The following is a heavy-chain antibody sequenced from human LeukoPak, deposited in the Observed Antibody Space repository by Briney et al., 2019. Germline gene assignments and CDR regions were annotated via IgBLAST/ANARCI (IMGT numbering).Heavy chain of an antibody. Sequence: ASVKVSCKASVYTFTGYYMHWVRQAPGQGLAWMGWINPNSGGTNYAQKLQGRVTMTRNTSISTAYMELSRLRSVDTAVYYCASGYSGYDYLLGYWGQGTLVTVSS. J-gene: IGHJ4*02. D-gene: IGHD5-12*01. CDR3: ASGYSGYDYLLGY. CDR2: INPNSGGT. V-gene: IGHV1-2*02. CDR1: VYTFTGYY.